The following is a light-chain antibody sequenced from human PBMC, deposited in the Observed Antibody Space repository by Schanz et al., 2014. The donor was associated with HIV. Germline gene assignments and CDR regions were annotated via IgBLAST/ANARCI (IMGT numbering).Light chain of an antibody. CDR1: SSDVGDYDY. Sequence: QSVLTQPASVSGSPGQSITISCTGTSSDVGDYDYVSWYQQHPGKAPKLMIYDVTYRPSGVSNRFSGSKSGDTASLTISGLQAEDEADYYCSSYTSTSPLVIFGGGTKLTVL. CDR3: SSYTSTSPLVI. J-gene: IGLJ2*01. V-gene: IGLV2-14*01. CDR2: DVT.